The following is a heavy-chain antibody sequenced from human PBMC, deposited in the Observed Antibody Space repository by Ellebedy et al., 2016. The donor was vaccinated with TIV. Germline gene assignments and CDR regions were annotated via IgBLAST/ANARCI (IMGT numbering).Heavy chain of an antibody. V-gene: IGHV3-30*18. CDR2: ISYDGNNK. J-gene: IGHJ4*02. Sequence: PGGSLRLSCAASGFTFSSFGMHWVRQAPGKGLAWVAAISYDGNNKYYGDSVKGRFTISRDNSKNTLSLQMNSLRGDDTAVYYWAKELHVDSAYWGQGTLVSVSS. CDR3: AKELHVDSAY. D-gene: IGHD5-18*01. CDR1: GFTFSSFG.